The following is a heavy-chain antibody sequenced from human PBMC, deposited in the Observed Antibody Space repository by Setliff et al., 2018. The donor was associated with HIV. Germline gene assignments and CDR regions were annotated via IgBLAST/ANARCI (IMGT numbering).Heavy chain of an antibody. D-gene: IGHD6-13*01. V-gene: IGHV4-38-2*02. Sequence: SETLSLTCTVSGYSIRSGYYWGWIRQHPGTGLEWIGCIYHSGRTYSNPALKSRVTMSVDTSKNQFSVKLSSVTAADTAVYYCAPDCAPYSSSWYNWFAPWGQATLLTVST. CDR2: IYHSGRT. J-gene: IGHJ5*02. CDR1: GYSIRSGYY. CDR3: APDCAPYSSSWYNWFAP.